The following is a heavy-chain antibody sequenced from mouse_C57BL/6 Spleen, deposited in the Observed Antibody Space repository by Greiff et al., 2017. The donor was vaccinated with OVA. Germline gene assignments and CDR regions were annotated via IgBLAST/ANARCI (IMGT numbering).Heavy chain of an antibody. CDR3: ARGKMVYYFDY. V-gene: IGHV1-50*01. CDR1: GYTFTSYW. J-gene: IGHJ2*01. CDR2: IDPSDSYT. Sequence: QVQLQQPGAELVKPGASVKLSCKASGYTFTSYWMQWVKQRPGQGLEWIGEIDPSDSYTNYNQKFKGKATLTGDTSSSTAYMQLSSLTSEDSAVYYCARGKMVYYFDYWGQGTTLTVSS. D-gene: IGHD2-3*01.